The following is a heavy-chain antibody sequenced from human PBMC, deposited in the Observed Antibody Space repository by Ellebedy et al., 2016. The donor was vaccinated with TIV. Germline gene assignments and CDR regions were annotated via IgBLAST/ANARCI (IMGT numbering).Heavy chain of an antibody. CDR1: GGSISSSNW. Sequence: SETLSLTXAVSGGSISSSNWWSWVRQPPGKGLEWIGEIYHSGSTNYNPSLKSRVTISVGKSKNQFPLKLSSVTAADTAVYYCARVGTAMVMNWFDPWGQGTLVTVSS. CDR3: ARVGTAMVMNWFDP. J-gene: IGHJ5*02. D-gene: IGHD5-18*01. V-gene: IGHV4-4*02. CDR2: IYHSGST.